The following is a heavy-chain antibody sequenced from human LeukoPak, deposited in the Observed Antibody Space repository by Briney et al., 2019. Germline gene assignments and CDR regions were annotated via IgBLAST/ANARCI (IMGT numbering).Heavy chain of an antibody. D-gene: IGHD3-22*01. CDR3: ARERIAGTYYYDSSGYPTFNY. CDR1: GGTFSSYT. J-gene: IGHJ4*02. Sequence: GASVKVSCKASGGTFSSYTISWVRQAPGQGLEWMGRIIPILGIANYAQKFQGRVTITADKSTSTAYMELSSLRSEDTAVYYCARERIAGTYYYDSSGYPTFNYWGQGTLVTVSS. CDR2: IIPILGIA. V-gene: IGHV1-69*04.